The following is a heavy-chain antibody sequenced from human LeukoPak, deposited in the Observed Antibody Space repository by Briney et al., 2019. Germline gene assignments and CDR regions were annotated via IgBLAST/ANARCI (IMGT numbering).Heavy chain of an antibody. Sequence: GGSLRLSCAASEFTFSSYSMNWVRQAPGKGLEWVSYISSSSSTIYYADSVKGRFTISGDNTKNSLYLQMNSLRAEDTAVYYCATPLDYYDSSGYHEGGDWGQGTLVTVSS. CDR1: EFTFSSYS. D-gene: IGHD3-22*01. CDR2: ISSSSSTI. V-gene: IGHV3-48*04. CDR3: ATPLDYYDSSGYHEGGD. J-gene: IGHJ4*02.